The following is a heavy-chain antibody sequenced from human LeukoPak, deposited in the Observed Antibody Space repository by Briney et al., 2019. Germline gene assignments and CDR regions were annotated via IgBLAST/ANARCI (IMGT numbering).Heavy chain of an antibody. CDR1: GFTLSSYA. D-gene: IGHD5-12*01. Sequence: PGGSLRLSCAASGFTLSSYAMHWVRQAPGKGLEGVAVISYDGSNKYYAASVKGRFTISRDNSKNTLYLQMNSLRAEDTAVYYCARDSGYVWFDPWGQGTLVTVSS. V-gene: IGHV3-30-3*01. CDR2: ISYDGSNK. CDR3: ARDSGYVWFDP. J-gene: IGHJ5*02.